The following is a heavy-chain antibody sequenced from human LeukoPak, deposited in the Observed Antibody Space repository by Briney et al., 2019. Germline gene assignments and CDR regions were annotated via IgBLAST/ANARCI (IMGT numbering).Heavy chain of an antibody. D-gene: IGHD1-14*01. Sequence: SETLSLTCNVSGYSISSGYYWSWIRQPPGKGLEWTGGAYHSGYTYYNPSLNSRVTISVDTSKNQFSLKLNSVTAADTAVYYCAREGTVRWFDPWGQGTLVTISS. CDR2: AYHSGYT. J-gene: IGHJ5*02. V-gene: IGHV4-38-2*02. CDR1: GYSISSGYY. CDR3: AREGTVRWFDP.